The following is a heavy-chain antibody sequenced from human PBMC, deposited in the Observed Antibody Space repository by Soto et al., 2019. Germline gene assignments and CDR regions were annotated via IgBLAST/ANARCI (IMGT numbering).Heavy chain of an antibody. V-gene: IGHV3-30-3*01. D-gene: IGHD3-9*01. Sequence: GGSLRLSCAASGFTFSSYAMHWVRQAPGKGLEWVAVISYDGSNKYYADSVKGRFTISRDNSKNTLYLQMNSLRAEDTAVYYCARGPRYFDWLLFISYYFDYWGQGTLVTVSS. CDR3: ARGPRYFDWLLFISYYFDY. CDR1: GFTFSSYA. CDR2: ISYDGSNK. J-gene: IGHJ4*02.